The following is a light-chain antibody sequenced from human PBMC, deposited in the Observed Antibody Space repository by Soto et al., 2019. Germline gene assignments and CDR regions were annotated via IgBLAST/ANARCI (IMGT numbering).Light chain of an antibody. V-gene: IGKV1-39*01. CDR1: QTISSF. J-gene: IGKJ5*01. CDR2: AAS. Sequence: DIQMTQSPSSLSASVGDRVTITCRASQTISSFLNWYQQKPGKAPNLLIYAASSLQSGVPSRFSGSGSGTDFTLTISSLQPEDFATYYCQQTYSTPSITFGQGTRLEI. CDR3: QQTYSTPSIT.